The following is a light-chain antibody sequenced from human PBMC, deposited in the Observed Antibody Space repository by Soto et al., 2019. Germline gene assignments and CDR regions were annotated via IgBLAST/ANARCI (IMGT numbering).Light chain of an antibody. CDR3: QQYNNWPRT. Sequence: EIVMTQSPATLSVSPGERATLSCRASQSISSKVGWYQQKPGQAPRLLIYGASTRATGIPARFSGSGSGTEFTLTISSLQSEDFAVYYCQQYNNWPRTFGQGTKVEIK. CDR2: GAS. CDR1: QSISSK. V-gene: IGKV3-15*01. J-gene: IGKJ1*01.